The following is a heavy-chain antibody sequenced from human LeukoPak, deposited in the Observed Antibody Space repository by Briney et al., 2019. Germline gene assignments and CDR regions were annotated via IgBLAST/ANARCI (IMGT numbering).Heavy chain of an antibody. J-gene: IGHJ5*02. Sequence: ASVKVSCKASGYTFTSYYMHWVRQAPGQGLEWMGIINPSGGSTSYAQKFQGKVTMTRDTSTSTVYMELSSLRSEDTAVYYCARDHYCSSTSCYTEFDPWGQGTLVTVSS. CDR3: ARDHYCSSTSCYTEFDP. CDR1: GYTFTSYY. V-gene: IGHV1-46*01. CDR2: INPSGGST. D-gene: IGHD2-2*02.